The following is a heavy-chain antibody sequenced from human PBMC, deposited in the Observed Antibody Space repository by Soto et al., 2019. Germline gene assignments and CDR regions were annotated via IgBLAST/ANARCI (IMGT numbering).Heavy chain of an antibody. CDR3: ARWMGLTDYYYYYMDV. V-gene: IGHV3-33*08. Sequence: PGGSLRLSCAASGFTFSSYAMSWVRQAPGKGLEWVAVIWYDGSNKYYADSVKGRFTISRDNSKNTLYLQMNSLRAEDTAVYYCARWMGLTDYYYYYMDVWGKGTTVTVSS. D-gene: IGHD7-27*01. CDR2: IWYDGSNK. CDR1: GFTFSSYA. J-gene: IGHJ6*03.